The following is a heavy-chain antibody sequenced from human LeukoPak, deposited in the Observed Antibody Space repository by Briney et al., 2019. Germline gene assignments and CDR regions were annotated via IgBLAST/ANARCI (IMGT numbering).Heavy chain of an antibody. D-gene: IGHD6-19*01. V-gene: IGHV3-30*02. CDR1: GFTFSSYG. J-gene: IGHJ4*02. CDR3: AKESAAGTTGYSSGWYDSPFDY. CDR2: IRYDGSNK. Sequence: GGSLRLSCAASGFTFSSYGMHWVRQAPGKGLEWVAFIRYDGSNKYYADSVKGRFTISRDNSKNTLCLQMNSLRAEDTAVYYCAKESAAGTTGYSSGWYDSPFDYWGQGTLVTVSS.